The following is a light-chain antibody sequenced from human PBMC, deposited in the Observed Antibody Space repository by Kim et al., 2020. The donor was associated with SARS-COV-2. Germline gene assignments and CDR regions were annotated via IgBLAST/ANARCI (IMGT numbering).Light chain of an antibody. CDR2: GTS. CDR1: QDSRND. CDR3: LKHNTYPIT. J-gene: IGKJ5*01. V-gene: IGKV1-17*01. Sequence: ASVGERVNITCRASQDSRNDLGWYEQSRGRETKRLIYGTSSLQSGVPSRVSGSGSETEFTLTISSLQPGDIATYFCLKHNTYPITFGQGTRLEIK.